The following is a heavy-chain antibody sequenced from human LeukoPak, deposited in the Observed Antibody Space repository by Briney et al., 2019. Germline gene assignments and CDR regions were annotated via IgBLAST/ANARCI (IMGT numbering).Heavy chain of an antibody. V-gene: IGHV3-23*01. D-gene: IGHD3-22*01. J-gene: IGHJ4*02. Sequence: GGSLRLSCAASGFTFSSYSMNWVRQAPGKGRDWVSAIIAGGTRTYYADSVKGRFTISRDNSKNTLYLQMNSLRAEDTAVYYCAKKGYYDGSGYYMYYFDHWGQGTLVTVSS. CDR3: AKKGYYDGSGYYMYYFDH. CDR2: IIAGGTRT. CDR1: GFTFSSYS.